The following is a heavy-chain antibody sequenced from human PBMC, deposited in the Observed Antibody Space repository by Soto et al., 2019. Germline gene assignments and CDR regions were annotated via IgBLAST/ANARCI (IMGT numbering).Heavy chain of an antibody. CDR1: GGSISSYY. CDR2: IYYSGST. V-gene: IGHV4-59*01. CDR3: ARNPCGGSGGSCYSGGYYYYFSGMDV. J-gene: IGHJ6*02. D-gene: IGHD2-15*01. Sequence: QVQLQESGPGLVKPSETLSLTCTVSGGSISSYYWSWIRQPPGKGLEWIGDIYYSGSTNYNPSLKGRVTISVDTSKKQFSLKLSSVTAADTAVYYCARNPCGGSGGSCYSGGYYYYFSGMDVWGQGTTVTVSS.